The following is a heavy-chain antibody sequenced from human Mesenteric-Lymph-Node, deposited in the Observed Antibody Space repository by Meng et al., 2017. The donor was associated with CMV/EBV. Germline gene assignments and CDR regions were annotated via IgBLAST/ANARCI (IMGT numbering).Heavy chain of an antibody. Sequence: FSICGMLWLRQAPGKGLDCVSFIRYDGSNTYYADSVKGRFTISRDNSKNTLYLQLNSLRAEDTAVYYCVQGGSCSSTTCYNLGWFAPWGQGTLVTVSS. CDR3: VQGGSCSSTTCYNLGWFAP. V-gene: IGHV3-30*02. CDR1: FSICG. J-gene: IGHJ5*02. CDR2: IRYDGSNT. D-gene: IGHD2-2*03.